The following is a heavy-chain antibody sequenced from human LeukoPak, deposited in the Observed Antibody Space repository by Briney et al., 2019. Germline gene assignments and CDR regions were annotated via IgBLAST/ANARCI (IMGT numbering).Heavy chain of an antibody. CDR1: GGSISSHY. CDR2: IYYSGTT. D-gene: IGHD3-22*01. J-gene: IGHJ5*02. V-gene: IGHV4-59*11. Sequence: SETLSLTCIVSGGSISSHYWSWIRQPPGKGLEWIGYIYYSGTTNYNPSLKSRVTLSVDTSKNQFSLKLTSVTAADTAVYYCARDSSGYYHWFDPWGQGTLVTVSS. CDR3: ARDSSGYYHWFDP.